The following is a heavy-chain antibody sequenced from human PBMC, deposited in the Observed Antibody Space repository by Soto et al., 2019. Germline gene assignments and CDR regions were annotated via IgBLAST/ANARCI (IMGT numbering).Heavy chain of an antibody. CDR3: AKIWHYYDSHDFFSRGIDQ. CDR1: DYSISSANW. D-gene: IGHD3-22*01. CDR2: ILPSGDT. Sequence: QVLLQESGPEVVKPSGTLSLTCAVSDYSISSANWWTWVRQSPGKGLQWIGQILPSGDTNYNPSLESRVTMSVDKSRNTFSLKLSSVTAADTAVYYCAKIWHYYDSHDFFSRGIDQWGQGTLVTVSS. J-gene: IGHJ4*02. V-gene: IGHV4-4*02.